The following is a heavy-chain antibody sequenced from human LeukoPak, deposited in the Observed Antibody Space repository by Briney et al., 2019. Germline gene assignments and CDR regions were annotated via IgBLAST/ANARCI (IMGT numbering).Heavy chain of an antibody. CDR3: ARRAGRDWFFDL. V-gene: IGHV5-51*01. CDR2: IYPGDSDT. D-gene: IGHD5-24*01. J-gene: IGHJ2*01. Sequence: GESLKISCKGSGYSFSTYWIGWVRQMPGKGLEWMGIIYPGDSDTRYSPSFQGQVTISADKSISTAYLQWSSLKASDTAMYYCARRAGRDWFFDLWAVAPWSLSPQ. CDR1: GYSFSTYW.